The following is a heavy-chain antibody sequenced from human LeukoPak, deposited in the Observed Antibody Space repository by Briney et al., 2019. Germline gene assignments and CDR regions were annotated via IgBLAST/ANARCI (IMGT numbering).Heavy chain of an antibody. CDR1: GGTFSSYA. Sequence: GASVKVSCKASGGTFSSYAISWVRQAPGQGLEWVGRIIPILGIANYAQKFQGRVTITADKSTSTAYMELSSLRSEDTAVYYCARSRPGIAVAGGFDYWGQGTLVTVSS. J-gene: IGHJ4*02. D-gene: IGHD6-19*01. CDR3: ARSRPGIAVAGGFDY. V-gene: IGHV1-69*04. CDR2: IIPILGIA.